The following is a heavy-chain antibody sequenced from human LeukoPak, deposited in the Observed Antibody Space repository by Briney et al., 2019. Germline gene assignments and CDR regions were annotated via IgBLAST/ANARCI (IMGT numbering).Heavy chain of an antibody. J-gene: IGHJ3*02. CDR1: GGSISSYY. CDR2: IYYSGST. V-gene: IGHV4-59*08. D-gene: IGHD3-22*01. CDR3: ARRGSSGYYYEDAFDI. Sequence: SETLSLTCTVSGGSISSYYWSWIRQPPGKGLEWIGYIYYSGSTNYNPSLKSRVTISVDTSKNQFSLKLSSVTAADTAVYYCARRGSSGYYYEDAFDIWGQGTMVTVSS.